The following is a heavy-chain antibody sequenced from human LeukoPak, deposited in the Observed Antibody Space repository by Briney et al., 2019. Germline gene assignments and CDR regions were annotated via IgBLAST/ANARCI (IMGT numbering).Heavy chain of an antibody. CDR3: ARARRAALGY. Sequence: GGSLRLSCAASGFTFSGYWMHWVRRAPGKGLVWVSRINTDGSSTSYADSVKGRFTISRDNAKNTLYLQMNSLRAEDTAVYYCARARRAALGYWGQGTLVTVSS. V-gene: IGHV3-74*01. CDR2: INTDGSST. D-gene: IGHD6-6*01. CDR1: GFTFSGYW. J-gene: IGHJ4*02.